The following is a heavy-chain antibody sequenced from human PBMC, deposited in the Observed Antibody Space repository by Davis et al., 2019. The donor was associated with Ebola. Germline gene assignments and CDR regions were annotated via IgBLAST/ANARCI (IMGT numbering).Heavy chain of an antibody. CDR2: IKEDGSEK. CDR3: ASSYGMDV. J-gene: IGHJ6*04. CDR1: GFTFSSYW. Sequence: GESLKISCAASGFTFSSYWMSWVRQAPGKGLEWVANIKEDGSEKHSVDSVKGRFTISRDNAKNSLYVQMNSLRAEDTAVYYCASSYGMDVWGKGATVTVSS. V-gene: IGHV3-7*01.